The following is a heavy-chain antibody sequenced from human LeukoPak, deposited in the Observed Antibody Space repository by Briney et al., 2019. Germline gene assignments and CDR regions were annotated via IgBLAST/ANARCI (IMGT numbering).Heavy chain of an antibody. J-gene: IGHJ4*02. CDR2: IYHSGST. CDR3: ARQSGILKAFDY. V-gene: IGHV4-38-2*01. Sequence: LSETLSLTCAVSSYSLSSGYYWGGIRQPPGKGRGWIGSIYHSGSTYYNPSLKSRVTISVDTSKNEFSLKLSSVTSADTAVYYCARQSGILKAFDYWGQGTLVTVSS. CDR1: SYSLSSGYY. D-gene: IGHD1-26*01.